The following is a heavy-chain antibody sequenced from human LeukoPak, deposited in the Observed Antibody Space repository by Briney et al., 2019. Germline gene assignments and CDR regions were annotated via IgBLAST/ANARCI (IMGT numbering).Heavy chain of an antibody. D-gene: IGHD1-26*01. CDR1: GGSISSSSYY. J-gene: IGHJ4*02. CDR3: ARHGRPHFDY. Sequence: KPSETLSLTCTVSGGSISSSSYYWGWIRQPPGKGLERIGSIYYSGSTYYNPSLKSRVTISVDTSKNQFSLKLSSVTAADTAVYYCARHGRPHFDYWGQGTLVTVSS. CDR2: IYYSGST. V-gene: IGHV4-39*01.